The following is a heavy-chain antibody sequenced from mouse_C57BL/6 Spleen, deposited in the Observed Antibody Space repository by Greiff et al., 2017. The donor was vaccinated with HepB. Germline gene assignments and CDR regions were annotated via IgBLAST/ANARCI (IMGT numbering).Heavy chain of an antibody. CDR2: IYPRSGNT. V-gene: IGHV1-81*01. CDR3: AEREFAY. CDR1: GYTFTSYG. J-gene: IGHJ3*01. Sequence: VQLQQSGAELARPGASVKLSCKASGYTFTSYGISWVKQRTGQGLEWIGEIYPRSGNTYYNEKFKGKATLTADKSSSTAYMELRSLTSEDSAVYFCAEREFAYWGQGTLVTVSA.